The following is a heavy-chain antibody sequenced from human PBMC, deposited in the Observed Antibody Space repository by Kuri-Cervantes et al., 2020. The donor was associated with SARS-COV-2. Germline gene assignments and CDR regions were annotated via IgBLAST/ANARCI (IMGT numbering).Heavy chain of an antibody. J-gene: IGHJ1*01. CDR3: ARVVRNPSHGDYGYFQH. CDR1: GFTFSRYW. Sequence: GSLRLSCAASGFTFSRYWMSWVRQAPGKGLEWVSSISSSSSYIYYADSVKGRFTISRDNAKNSLYLQMNSLRAEDTAVYYCARVVRNPSHGDYGYFQHWGQGTLVTVSS. CDR2: ISSSSSYI. V-gene: IGHV3-21*01. D-gene: IGHD4-17*01.